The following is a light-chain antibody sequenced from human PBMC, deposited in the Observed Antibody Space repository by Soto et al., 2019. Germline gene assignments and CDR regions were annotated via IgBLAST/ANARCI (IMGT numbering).Light chain of an antibody. V-gene: IGKV3-15*01. J-gene: IGKJ1*01. Sequence: EIVMTQSPATLSVSPGERATLSCRASQSVSSNLAWYQQKPGQAPRLLIYGASTRATGIPARFSGSGSGTEFTLTISSLQSEDFVVYYCQQHNNWPPWTFGQGTKVEIK. CDR3: QQHNNWPPWT. CDR2: GAS. CDR1: QSVSSN.